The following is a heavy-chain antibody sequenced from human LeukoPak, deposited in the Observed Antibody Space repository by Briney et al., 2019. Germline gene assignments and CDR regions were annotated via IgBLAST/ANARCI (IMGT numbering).Heavy chain of an antibody. Sequence: SEILSLTCTVSGYSISSGYYWGWIRQPPGKGLEWIGSIYHSGSTYYNPSLKSPVTISVDTSKNQFSLKLSSVTAADTAVYYCARGDRDYYDSSGLHAFDIWGQGTMVTVSS. CDR2: IYHSGST. D-gene: IGHD3-22*01. CDR3: ARGDRDYYDSSGLHAFDI. CDR1: GYSISSGYY. V-gene: IGHV4-38-2*02. J-gene: IGHJ3*02.